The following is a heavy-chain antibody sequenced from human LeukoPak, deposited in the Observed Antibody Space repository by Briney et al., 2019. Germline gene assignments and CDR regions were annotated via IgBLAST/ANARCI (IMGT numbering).Heavy chain of an antibody. V-gene: IGHV4-59*01. CDR3: ARVLGRWYFDL. CDR1: GGSISSYY. D-gene: IGHD7-27*01. Sequence: SETLSLTCTVSGGSISSYYWSWIWQPPGKGLEWIGYIYYSGSTNYNPSLKSRVTISVDTSKNQFSLKLSSVTAADTAVYYCARVLGRWYFDLWGRGTLVTVSS. CDR2: IYYSGST. J-gene: IGHJ2*01.